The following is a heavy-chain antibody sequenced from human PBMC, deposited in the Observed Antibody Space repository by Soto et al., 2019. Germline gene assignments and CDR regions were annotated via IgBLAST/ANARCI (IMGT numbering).Heavy chain of an antibody. CDR3: ARATYYSDTGGSPPLDY. D-gene: IGHD3-22*01. V-gene: IGHV4-34*01. CDR1: GGSFSGYY. J-gene: IGHJ4*02. CDR2: INHSGST. Sequence: PSETLSLTCAVYGGSFSGYYWSWIRQPPGKGLEWIGEINHSGSTNYNPSLKSRVTISVDTSRNQFSLKLNSVTAADTAVYFCARATYYSDTGGSPPLDYWGQGTLVTVSS.